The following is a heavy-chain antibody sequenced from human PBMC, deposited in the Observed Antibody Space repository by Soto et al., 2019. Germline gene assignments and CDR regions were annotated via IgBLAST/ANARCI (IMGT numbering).Heavy chain of an antibody. CDR1: GDSVSSNSAA. V-gene: IGHV6-1*01. CDR2: TYYRSKWYN. D-gene: IGHD6-19*01. CDR3: AGYSSGWYEGRLHYYYGMDV. Sequence: SQTLSLTCAISGDSVSSNSAAWNWIRQSPSRGLEWLGRTYYRSKWYNDYAVSVKSRITINPDTSKNQFSLQLNSVTPEDTAVYYCAGYSSGWYEGRLHYYYGMDVWGQGTTVTVSS. J-gene: IGHJ6*02.